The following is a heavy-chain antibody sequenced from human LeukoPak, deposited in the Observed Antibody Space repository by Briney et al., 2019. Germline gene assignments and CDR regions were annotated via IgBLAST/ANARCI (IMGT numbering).Heavy chain of an antibody. Sequence: NPSETLSLTCTVSGGSISSYYWSCIRQTPGKGLEWIGFNSYSGNTNYNPSLKSRVTISVDTSKNHFSLNLDSVTAADTAVYFCARVGSGSFDYWGQGTLVTVSS. CDR2: NSYSGNT. J-gene: IGHJ4*02. V-gene: IGHV4-59*01. CDR3: ARVGSGSFDY. CDR1: GGSISSYY. D-gene: IGHD1-26*01.